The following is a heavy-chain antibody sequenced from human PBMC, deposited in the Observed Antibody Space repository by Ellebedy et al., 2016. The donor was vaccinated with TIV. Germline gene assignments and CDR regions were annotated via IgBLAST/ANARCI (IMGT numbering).Heavy chain of an antibody. V-gene: IGHV1-18*01. CDR1: GGTFSSYP. J-gene: IGHJ3*02. Sequence: AASVKVSCKASGGTFSSYPISWVRQAPGQGLEWMGWISTYNGDTKYAQNLQGRVTMTTDTSTSTAYVELRSLRSDDTAVYYCVHTGDRGIWGQGTMVTVSS. CDR3: VHTGDRGI. D-gene: IGHD3-10*01. CDR2: ISTYNGDT.